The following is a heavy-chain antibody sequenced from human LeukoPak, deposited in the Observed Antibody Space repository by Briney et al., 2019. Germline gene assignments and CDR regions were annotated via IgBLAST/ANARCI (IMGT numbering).Heavy chain of an antibody. CDR2: IYPRDSDT. J-gene: IGHJ4*02. Sequence: GESLKISCKGSGYKFTDYWIAWVRQMPGKGLEWMGMIYPRDSDTRYSPSFQGHVTISADKSIATAYLQWSSLKASDTAMYYCARHIGLTTRYLDYWGQGTLVTVSS. V-gene: IGHV5-51*01. CDR3: ARHIGLTTRYLDY. D-gene: IGHD4/OR15-4a*01. CDR1: GYKFTDYW.